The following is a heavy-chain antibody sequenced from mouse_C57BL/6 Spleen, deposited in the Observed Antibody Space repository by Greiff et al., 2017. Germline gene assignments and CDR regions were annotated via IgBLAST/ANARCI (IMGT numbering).Heavy chain of an antibody. CDR1: GYTFTSYW. D-gene: IGHD1-1*01. CDR3: SRHYGSSLFAY. J-gene: IGHJ3*01. CDR2: IYPGSGST. Sequence: QVQLQQSGAELVRPGASVKLSCKASGYTFTSYWITWVKQRPGQGLEWIGEIYPGSGSTNYNEKFKSKATLTVDTSSSTAYMQLSSLTSEDSAVYYCSRHYGSSLFAYWGQGTLVTVSA. V-gene: IGHV1-55*01.